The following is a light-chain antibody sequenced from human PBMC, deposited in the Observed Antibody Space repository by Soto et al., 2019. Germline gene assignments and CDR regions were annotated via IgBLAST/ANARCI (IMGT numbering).Light chain of an antibody. CDR3: QQRSNLIT. J-gene: IGKJ5*01. Sequence: EILLTQSPGTLSLSPGDTATLSCRASQSVSAFYFAWYQQKPGQAPRLLIHTGSNRATGIPDRFSGSGSGTDFTLTISSLEPEDFAVYYCQQRSNLITFGQGTRLEIK. CDR1: QSVSAFY. V-gene: IGKV3-11*01. CDR2: TGS.